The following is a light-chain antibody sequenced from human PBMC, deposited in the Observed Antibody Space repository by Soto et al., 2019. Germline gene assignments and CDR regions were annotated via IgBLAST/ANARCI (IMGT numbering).Light chain of an antibody. CDR1: NSDVGAYKY. CDR2: EVS. Sequence: QSVLTQPASVSGSPGQSITISCTGTNSDVGAYKYVSWYQQHPGKAPKLMIYEVSNRPSGVSHRFSGSKSGNTASLTISGLQAEDEADYYCSSYTSSSTLVVFGGGTKLTVL. J-gene: IGLJ2*01. CDR3: SSYTSSSTLVV. V-gene: IGLV2-14*01.